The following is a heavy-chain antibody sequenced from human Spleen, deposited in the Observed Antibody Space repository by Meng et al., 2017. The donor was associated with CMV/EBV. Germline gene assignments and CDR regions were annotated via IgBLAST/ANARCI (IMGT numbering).Heavy chain of an antibody. Sequence: ASVKVSCKASGYTFTNYYMHWVRQAPGQGLEWMGWINPNSGGTNYAQKFQGRVTMTRDTSISTAYMELSRLRSDDTAVYYCARDIPSVIAVAGIWGQGTMVTVSS. CDR1: GYTFTNYY. J-gene: IGHJ3*02. CDR3: ARDIPSVIAVAGI. V-gene: IGHV1-2*02. CDR2: INPNSGGT. D-gene: IGHD6-19*01.